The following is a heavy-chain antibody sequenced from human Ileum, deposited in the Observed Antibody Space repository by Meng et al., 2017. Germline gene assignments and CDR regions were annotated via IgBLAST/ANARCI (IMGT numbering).Heavy chain of an antibody. CDR2: IYSNGNT. D-gene: IGHD2-8*01. J-gene: IGHJ4*02. V-gene: IGHV4-30-4*01. CDR1: VGPISSCDYY. CDR3: ARAPKYCTNAVCSRPLDS. Sequence: QVQLQESGPRLVKLLQTLSLTFTVSVGPISSCDYYWSWVRRSPGKGPEWIGYIYSNGNTYSNPSLRGRLMISIDTSKNQFSLKLSSVTAADTAVYYCARAPKYCTNAVCSRPLDSWGQGTLVTVSS.